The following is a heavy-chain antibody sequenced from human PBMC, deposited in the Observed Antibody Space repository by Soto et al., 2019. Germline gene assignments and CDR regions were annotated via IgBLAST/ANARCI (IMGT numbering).Heavy chain of an antibody. CDR2: INPSGGST. D-gene: IGHD6-19*01. J-gene: IGHJ4*02. CDR3: ATGGIAVSASYPYSFDY. CDR1: GYTFTSYY. V-gene: IGHV1-46*01. Sequence: ASVKVSCKASGYTFTSYYMHWVRQAPGQGLEWMGIINPSGGSTSYAQKFQGRVTMTRDTSTSTVYMELSSLRSEATAVYYCATGGIAVSASYPYSFDYWGQGTLVTVSS.